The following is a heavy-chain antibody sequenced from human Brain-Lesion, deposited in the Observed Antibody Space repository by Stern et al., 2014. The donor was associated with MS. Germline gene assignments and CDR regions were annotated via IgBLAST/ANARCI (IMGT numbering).Heavy chain of an antibody. Sequence: QVQLQESGPGLVKPSQTLSLSCTVSGGSISSGGYYWSWIRQPAGKGLEWIGRIFNSGSTRYNPSLKRRGTISIDTSKNQFSLRLNSMTAADTAVYYCARGRVVPGFQYYATDVWGQGTTVIVSS. CDR2: IFNSGST. CDR3: ARGRVVPGFQYYATDV. V-gene: IGHV4-61*02. CDR1: GGSISSGGYY. D-gene: IGHD2-2*01. J-gene: IGHJ6*02.